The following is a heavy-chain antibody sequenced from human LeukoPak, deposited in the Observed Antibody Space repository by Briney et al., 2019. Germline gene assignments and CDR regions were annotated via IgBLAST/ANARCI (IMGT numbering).Heavy chain of an antibody. CDR1: GFTFSSYW. J-gene: IGHJ4*02. CDR3: ARDTRWLQLRIFDY. Sequence: GGSLRLSCAASGFTFSSYWMSWVRQARGKALEWVANIKQDGSEKYYVDSVKGRFTISRDNAKNSLYLQMNSLRAEDTAVYYCARDTRWLQLRIFDYWGQGTLVTVSS. D-gene: IGHD5-24*01. CDR2: IKQDGSEK. V-gene: IGHV3-7*01.